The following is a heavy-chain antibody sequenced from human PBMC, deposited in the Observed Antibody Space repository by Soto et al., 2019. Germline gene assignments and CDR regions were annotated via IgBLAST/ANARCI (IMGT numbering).Heavy chain of an antibody. D-gene: IGHD1-7*01. J-gene: IGHJ5*02. CDR1: GFTFSSYA. CDR2: ISGSGGST. V-gene: IGHV3-23*01. CDR3: AKDRGNWNYVDWFDP. Sequence: GGSLRLSCAASGFTFSSYAMSWVRQAPGKGLEWVSAISGSGGSTYYADSVKGRFTISRDNSKNTLYLQMNSLRAEDTAVYYCAKDRGNWNYVDWFDPWGQGTLVTVSS.